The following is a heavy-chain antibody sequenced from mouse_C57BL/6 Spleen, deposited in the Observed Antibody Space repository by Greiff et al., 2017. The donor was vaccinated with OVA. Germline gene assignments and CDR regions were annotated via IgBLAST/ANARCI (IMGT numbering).Heavy chain of an antibody. J-gene: IGHJ2*01. CDR2: INYDGSST. Sequence: EVKLVESEGGLVQPGSSMKLSCTASGFTFSDYYMAWVRQVPEKGLEWVANINYDGSSTYYLDSLKSRFIISRDNAKNILYLQMRSLKSEDTATYDCARAYDGYHYCDYWGQGTTLTVSS. D-gene: IGHD2-3*01. V-gene: IGHV5-16*01. CDR3: ARAYDGYHYCDY. CDR1: GFTFSDYY.